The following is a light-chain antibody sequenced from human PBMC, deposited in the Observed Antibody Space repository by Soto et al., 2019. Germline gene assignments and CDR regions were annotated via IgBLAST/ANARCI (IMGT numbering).Light chain of an antibody. CDR1: SSDVGGYKY. Sequence: QSALTQPASVSGSPGQSITISCTGTSSDVGGYKYVSWYQQHPGKAPKLMIYDVSNRPSGVSNRFSASKSGNTVSLTISGLQAEDEADYYCTSYSSSRILLFGGGTKLTVL. CDR2: DVS. CDR3: TSYSSSRILL. V-gene: IGLV2-14*01. J-gene: IGLJ2*01.